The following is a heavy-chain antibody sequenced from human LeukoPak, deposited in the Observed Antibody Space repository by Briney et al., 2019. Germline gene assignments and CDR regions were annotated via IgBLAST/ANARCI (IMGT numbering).Heavy chain of an antibody. Sequence: GASVKVSCKASGYTFTGYYMHWVRQPPGQGLEWMGWINPNSGGTNYAQKFQGWVTLTRDTSISTAYMELSRLRSDDTAVYYCARAAGTTLHYYYGMDVWGQGTTVTVSS. CDR3: ARAAGTTLHYYYGMDV. D-gene: IGHD1-1*01. CDR2: INPNSGGT. CDR1: GYTFTGYY. J-gene: IGHJ6*02. V-gene: IGHV1-2*04.